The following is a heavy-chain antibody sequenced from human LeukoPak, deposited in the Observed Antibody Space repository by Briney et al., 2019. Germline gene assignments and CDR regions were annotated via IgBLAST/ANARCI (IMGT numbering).Heavy chain of an antibody. CDR1: GGSVSSGSHY. Sequence: SETLSLTCTVSGGSVSSGSHYWSWIRQPPGKGLEWIGYIYYSGSTNYNPSLKSRVTISVDASKNQFSLKLSSVTAADTAVYYCAREGPMGDIDYWGQGTLVTVSS. J-gene: IGHJ4*02. CDR2: IYYSGST. CDR3: AREGPMGDIDY. D-gene: IGHD3-16*01. V-gene: IGHV4-61*01.